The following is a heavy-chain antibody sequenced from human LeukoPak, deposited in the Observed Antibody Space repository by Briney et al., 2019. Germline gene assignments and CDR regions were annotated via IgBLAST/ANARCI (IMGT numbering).Heavy chain of an antibody. Sequence: GRSLRLSCAASGFTFSSYGMHWVRQAPGKGLERGAVISYDGSNKYYADSVKGRFTISRDNSKNTLYLQMNSLRAEDTAVYYCAKEVRRAYYGSGRRLDYWGQGTLVTVSS. D-gene: IGHD3-10*01. V-gene: IGHV3-30*18. CDR1: GFTFSSYG. J-gene: IGHJ4*02. CDR2: ISYDGSNK. CDR3: AKEVRRAYYGSGRRLDY.